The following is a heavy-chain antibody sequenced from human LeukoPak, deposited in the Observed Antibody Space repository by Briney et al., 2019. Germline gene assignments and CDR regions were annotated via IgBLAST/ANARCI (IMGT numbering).Heavy chain of an antibody. CDR3: AREKNGNEPFDY. CDR1: GASISSYY. J-gene: IGHJ4*02. CDR2: HYNTRNT. D-gene: IGHD4-23*01. V-gene: IGHV4-59*01. Sequence: SETLSLTGTVSGASISSYYWSWIRQPAGKGLEWIGYHYNTRNTYYNPSLKSRVTISVDTSKNQFSLKVSSVTAADTAVYYCAREKNGNEPFDYWGQGTLVTVSS.